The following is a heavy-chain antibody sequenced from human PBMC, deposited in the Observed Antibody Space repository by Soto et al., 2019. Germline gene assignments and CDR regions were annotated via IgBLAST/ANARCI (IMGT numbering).Heavy chain of an antibody. CDR2: VNPNSGRT. CDR1: GYTFSKYD. Sequence: QVQLVQSGAEVKKPGASVKVSCKASGYTFSKYDINWVRLATGQGLEWLGGVNPNSGRTVYAQKFQCRVTMTRNTYRCTVYMDLSSLRSEDTGVYHCATCTSSYCTRSSQMADWCQGTRVTGFS. D-gene: IGHD1-26*01. J-gene: IGHJ4*02. V-gene: IGHV1-8*01. CDR3: ATCTSSYCTRSSQMAD.